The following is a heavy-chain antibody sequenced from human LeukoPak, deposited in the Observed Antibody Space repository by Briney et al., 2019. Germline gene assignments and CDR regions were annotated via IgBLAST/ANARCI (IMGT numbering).Heavy chain of an antibody. CDR1: GFIFNSYA. Sequence: TGGSLRLSCAASGFIFNSYAMSWVRQAPGEGLEWVSIISGSGGITYYADSVKGRFTISRDNSKNTLYLQMGSLRAEDMAVYYCARGAYCSSTSCYKGTFDYWGQGTLVTVSS. CDR2: ISGSGGIT. J-gene: IGHJ4*02. V-gene: IGHV3-23*01. CDR3: ARGAYCSSTSCYKGTFDY. D-gene: IGHD2-2*02.